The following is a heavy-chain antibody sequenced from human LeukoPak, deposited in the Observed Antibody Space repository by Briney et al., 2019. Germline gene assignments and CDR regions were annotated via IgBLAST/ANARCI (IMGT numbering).Heavy chain of an antibody. Sequence: PGGSLRLSCSASGFTFSSYAMHWVRQAPGKGLEYVSAISSNGGSTYYADSVKGRFTISRDNSKNTLYLQMSSLRAEDTAVYYCVKVAAAGRHYFHYWGQGTLVTVSS. CDR1: GFTFSSYA. D-gene: IGHD6-13*01. CDR3: VKVAAAGRHYFHY. J-gene: IGHJ4*02. V-gene: IGHV3-64D*06. CDR2: ISSNGGST.